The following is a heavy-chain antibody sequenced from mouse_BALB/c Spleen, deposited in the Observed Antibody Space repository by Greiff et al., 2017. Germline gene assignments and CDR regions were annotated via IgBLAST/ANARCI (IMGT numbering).Heavy chain of an antibody. CDR1: GFAFSSYD. CDR3: ARRGYYYAMDY. Sequence: EVKLMESGGGLVKPGGSLKLSCAASGFAFSSYDMSWVRQTPEKRLEWVAYISSGGGSTYYPDTVKGRFTISRDNARNILYLQMSSLRSEDTAMYYCARRGYYYAMDYWGQGTSVTVSS. V-gene: IGHV5-12-1*01. CDR2: ISSGGGST. J-gene: IGHJ4*01.